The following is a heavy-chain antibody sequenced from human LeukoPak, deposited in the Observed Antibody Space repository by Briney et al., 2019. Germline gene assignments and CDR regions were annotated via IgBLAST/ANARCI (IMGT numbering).Heavy chain of an antibody. V-gene: IGHV3-48*02. CDR1: GFTFSSYS. CDR2: IGSSSSTI. D-gene: IGHD2-2*01. Sequence: GRSLRLSCAASGFTFSSYSMNWVRQAPGKGLEWVSYIGSSSSTIYYADSVKGRFTISRDNAKNSLYLQMNSLRDEDTAVYYCARGEVVRYYYYGMDVWGQGTTVTVSS. CDR3: ARGEVVRYYYYGMDV. J-gene: IGHJ6*02.